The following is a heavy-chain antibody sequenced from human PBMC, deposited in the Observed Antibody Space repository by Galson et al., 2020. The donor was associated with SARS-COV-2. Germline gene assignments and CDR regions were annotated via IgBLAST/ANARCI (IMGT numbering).Heavy chain of an antibody. CDR3: AGHWNYYEF. CDR1: GGSISHYY. J-gene: IGHJ4*02. D-gene: IGHD1-7*01. CDR2: IHYIEGG. V-gene: IGHV4-59*08. Sequence: SETLSLTCNVSGGSISHYYWTWIRQPPGKGLEWVGNIHYIEGGSYNPSLRGRVTTSLDTSKNQFSLKLNSVTAADTAVYFCAGHWNYYEFWSQGTLVTVSS.